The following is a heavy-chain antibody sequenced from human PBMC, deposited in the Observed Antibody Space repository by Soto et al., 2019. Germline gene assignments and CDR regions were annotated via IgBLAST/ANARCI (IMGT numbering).Heavy chain of an antibody. D-gene: IGHD3-22*01. J-gene: IGHJ6*02. CDR1: GYTFTSYG. Sequence: QAQLVQSGAEVKKPGASVKVSCKASGYTFTSYGINWVRQAPGQGLEWLRWISAYDGNTKYAQSVQGRVSMTTDTSTKTAYMELRSLRSDDTAMYYCARGGYYDSSGSRNYYYYGMNVWGQGTTVSVSS. V-gene: IGHV1-18*04. CDR3: ARGGYYDSSGSRNYYYYGMNV. CDR2: ISAYDGNT.